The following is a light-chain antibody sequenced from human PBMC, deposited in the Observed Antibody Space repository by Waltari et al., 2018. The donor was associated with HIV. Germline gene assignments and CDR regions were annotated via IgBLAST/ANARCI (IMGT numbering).Light chain of an antibody. CDR1: QSLLHSNGYNY. V-gene: IGKV2-28*01. CDR3: MQALQVAPLT. Sequence: DIVMSQSPLSLPVTPGATASISGRSSQSLLHSNGYNYLDWYLQKPGQSPQLLIYLGSYRASGVPDRFSGSGSGTNFTLEISGLEAGDVGIYYCMQALQVAPLTFGGGTKVEI. J-gene: IGKJ4*01. CDR2: LGS.